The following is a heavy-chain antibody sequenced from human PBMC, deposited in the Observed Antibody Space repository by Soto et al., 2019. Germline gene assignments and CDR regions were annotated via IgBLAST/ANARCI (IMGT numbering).Heavy chain of an antibody. CDR2: INAGNGNT. J-gene: IGHJ6*02. CDR3: ERKLDYYDSSGYSSDYYGMDV. Sequence: QVQLVQSGAEVKKPGASVKVSCKASGYTFTSYAMHWVRQAPGQRLAWMGWINAGNGNTKYSQKFHGRVTITRDTAASTAYMELSSLRSEDTAVYYCERKLDYYDSSGYSSDYYGMDVWGQGTTVTVSS. CDR1: GYTFTSYA. V-gene: IGHV1-3*01. D-gene: IGHD3-22*01.